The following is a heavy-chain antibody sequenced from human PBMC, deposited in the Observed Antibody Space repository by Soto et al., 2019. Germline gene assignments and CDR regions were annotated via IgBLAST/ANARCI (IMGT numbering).Heavy chain of an antibody. CDR3: ARIEYYYDSSGYYSPAGWLD. D-gene: IGHD3-22*01. CDR1: GFSLSNARMG. Sequence: QVTLKESGPVLVKPTETLTLTCTVSGFSLSNARMGVSWIRQPPGKALEWLAHIFSNDEKSYSTSLKSRLTISKDTSKSQVVLTMTNMDPVDTATYYCARIEYYYDSSGYYSPAGWLDWGQGTLVTVSS. J-gene: IGHJ4*02. CDR2: IFSNDEK. V-gene: IGHV2-26*01.